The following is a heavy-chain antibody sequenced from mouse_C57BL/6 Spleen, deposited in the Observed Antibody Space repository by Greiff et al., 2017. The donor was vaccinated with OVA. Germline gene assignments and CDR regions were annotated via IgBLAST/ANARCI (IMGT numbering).Heavy chain of an antibody. CDR3: ARWRPGNAMDY. V-gene: IGHV3-6*01. J-gene: IGHJ4*01. CDR2: ISYDGSN. CDR1: GYSITSGYY. Sequence: ESGPGLVKPSQSLSLTCSVTGYSITSGYYWNWIRQFPGNKLEWMGYISYDGSNNYNPSLKNRISITRDTSKNQFFLKLNSGTTEDTATYYCARWRPGNAMDYWGQGTSVTVSS.